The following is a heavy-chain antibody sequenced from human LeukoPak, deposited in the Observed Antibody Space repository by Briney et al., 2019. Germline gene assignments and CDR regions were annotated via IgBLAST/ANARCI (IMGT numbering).Heavy chain of an antibody. D-gene: IGHD3-9*01. Sequence: GGSLRLSCAGFGFTFSNYWMNWVRQAPGKGLVWVSRIKSDGGTSYADSVKGRFTISRDNAKNTLYLQMNSLRAEDTAVYYCVRDLNYWGQGTLVTVSS. CDR3: VRDLNY. J-gene: IGHJ4*02. CDR1: GFTFSNYW. V-gene: IGHV3-74*01. CDR2: IKSDGGT.